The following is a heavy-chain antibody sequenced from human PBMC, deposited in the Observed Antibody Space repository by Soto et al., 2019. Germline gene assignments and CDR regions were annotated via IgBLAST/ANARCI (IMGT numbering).Heavy chain of an antibody. Sequence: ASVKVSCKASGYTFTSYGISWVRQAPGQGLEWMGWTSAYNGNTNYAQKLQGRVTMATDTSTSTAYMELRSLRSDDTAVYYCARDGDIVVVPAAIPYYGMDVWGQGTTVTVSS. CDR2: TSAYNGNT. CDR1: GYTFTSYG. J-gene: IGHJ6*02. D-gene: IGHD2-2*01. CDR3: ARDGDIVVVPAAIPYYGMDV. V-gene: IGHV1-18*01.